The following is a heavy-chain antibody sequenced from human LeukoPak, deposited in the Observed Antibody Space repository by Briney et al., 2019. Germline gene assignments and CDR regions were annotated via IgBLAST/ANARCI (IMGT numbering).Heavy chain of an antibody. D-gene: IGHD5-12*01. CDR1: GGSISSSSYY. J-gene: IGHJ4*02. CDR3: ARSGSDSGYDPFDC. CDR2: IYYSGST. V-gene: IGHV4-39*01. Sequence: SETLSLTCTVSGGSISSSSYYWGWIRQPPGKGLEWIGNIYYSGSTYYSPSLKSRVTTSVDTSKNQFSLKLTSVTAADTAVYYCARSGSDSGYDPFDCWGQGTLVTVSS.